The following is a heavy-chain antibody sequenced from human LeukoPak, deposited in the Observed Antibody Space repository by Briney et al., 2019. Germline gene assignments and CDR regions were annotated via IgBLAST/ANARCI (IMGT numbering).Heavy chain of an antibody. J-gene: IGHJ4*02. CDR3: AARNAYGDYTLYFDY. CDR1: GFTFTSSA. Sequence: SVKVSRKASGFTFTSSAVQWVRQARGQRLEWIGWIVVGSGNTNYAQKFQERVTITRDMSTSTAYMELSSLRSEDTAVYYCAARNAYGDYTLYFDYWGQGTLVTVSS. V-gene: IGHV1-58*01. D-gene: IGHD4-17*01. CDR2: IVVGSGNT.